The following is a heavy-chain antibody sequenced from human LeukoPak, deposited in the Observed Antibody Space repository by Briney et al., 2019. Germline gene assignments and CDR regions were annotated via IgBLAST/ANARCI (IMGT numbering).Heavy chain of an antibody. CDR2: IYYSGST. CDR1: GGSISSGGYY. J-gene: IGHJ3*02. Sequence: PSQTLSLTCTVSGGSISSGGYYWSWIRQHPGKGLEWIGYIYYSGSTYYNPSLKSRVTISVDTSKNQFSLKLSSVTAADTAVYYCARRTRGYSYGYGPDAFDIWGQGTMVTVSS. V-gene: IGHV4-31*03. CDR3: ARRTRGYSYGYGPDAFDI. D-gene: IGHD5-18*01.